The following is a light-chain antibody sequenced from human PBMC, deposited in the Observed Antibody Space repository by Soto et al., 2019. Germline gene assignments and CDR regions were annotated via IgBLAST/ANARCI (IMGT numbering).Light chain of an antibody. CDR2: DVI. CDR1: SKDIGAYNF. V-gene: IGLV2-8*01. J-gene: IGLJ2*01. CDR3: SSYSGSSHCEV. Sequence: QSALTQPPSASGSPGQSVTISCTGTSKDIGAYNFVSWYQRLPGKAPKLIIYDVINRPPGVPDRFTGSKSGNTASLTVSGLQADDEGDYFCSSYSGSSHCEVFGGATKLTVL.